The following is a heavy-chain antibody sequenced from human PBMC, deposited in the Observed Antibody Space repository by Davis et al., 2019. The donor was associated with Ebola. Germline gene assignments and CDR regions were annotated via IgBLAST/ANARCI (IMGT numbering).Heavy chain of an antibody. Sequence: SETLSLTCTVSGGSISSSSYYWGWIRQPPGKGLEWIGSIYYSGSTYYNPSLKSRVTISVDTSKNQFSLKLSSVTAADTAVYYCARDREQLVSPHGYYYYMDVWGKGTTVTVSS. D-gene: IGHD6-6*01. J-gene: IGHJ6*03. CDR2: IYYSGST. V-gene: IGHV4-39*07. CDR3: ARDREQLVSPHGYYYYMDV. CDR1: GGSISSSSYY.